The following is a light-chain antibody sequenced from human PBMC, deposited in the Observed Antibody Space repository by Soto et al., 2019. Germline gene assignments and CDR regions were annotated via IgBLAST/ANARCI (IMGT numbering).Light chain of an antibody. V-gene: IGLV2-23*01. CDR3: CSYAGSSTPYV. CDR1: SSDVGSYNL. Sequence: QSVLTQPASVSGSPGQLITISCTGTSSDVGSYNLVSWYQQHPGKAPKLMIYEGSKRPSGVSNRFSGSKSGNTASLTISGLQAEDEADYYCCSYAGSSTPYVFGTGTKLTVL. CDR2: EGS. J-gene: IGLJ1*01.